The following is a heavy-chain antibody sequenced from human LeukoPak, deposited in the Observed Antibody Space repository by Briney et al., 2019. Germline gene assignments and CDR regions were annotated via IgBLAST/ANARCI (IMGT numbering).Heavy chain of an antibody. J-gene: IGHJ4*02. CDR1: GFTFSRSW. V-gene: IGHV3-7*03. CDR2: IKQDGSEK. D-gene: IGHD1-1*01. Sequence: GGSLRLSCAASGFTFSRSWMSWVRQVPGKGLEWVANIKQDGSEKYYVDSVKGRFIISRDNTQNSLYLQMNSLRAEDTAVYYCARDLSTTAPTYWGQGTLVTVSS. CDR3: ARDLSTTAPTY.